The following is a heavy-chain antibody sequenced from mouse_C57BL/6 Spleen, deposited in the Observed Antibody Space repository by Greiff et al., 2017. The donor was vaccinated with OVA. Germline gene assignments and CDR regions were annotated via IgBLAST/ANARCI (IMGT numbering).Heavy chain of an antibody. CDR2: IYPGDGDT. J-gene: IGHJ4*01. Sequence: VQLQQSGPELVKPGASVKISCKASGYAFSSSWMHWVKQRPGKGLEWIGRIYPGDGDTNYNGKFKGKATLTADKSSSTAYMQLSSLTSEDSAVYFCARRIYYAMDYWGQGTSVTVSS. CDR1: GYAFSSSW. CDR3: ARRIYYAMDY. V-gene: IGHV1-82*01.